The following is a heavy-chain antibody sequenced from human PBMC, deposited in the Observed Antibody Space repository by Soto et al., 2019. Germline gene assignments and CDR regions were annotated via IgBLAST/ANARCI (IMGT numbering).Heavy chain of an antibody. CDR1: GFTFSSYA. D-gene: IGHD2-15*01. V-gene: IGHV3-30-3*02. CDR2: ISYDGSNK. Sequence: QVQLVESGGGVVQPGRSLRLSCAASGFTFSSYAMHWVRQAPGKGLEWVAVISYDGSNKYYADSVKGRFTISRDNSKNTLYLQMNSLRAVDTAVYYCAKLVVTPDYWGQGTLVTVSS. J-gene: IGHJ4*02. CDR3: AKLVVTPDY.